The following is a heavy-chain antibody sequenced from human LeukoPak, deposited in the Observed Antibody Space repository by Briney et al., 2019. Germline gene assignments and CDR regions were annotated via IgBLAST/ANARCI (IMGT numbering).Heavy chain of an antibody. CDR2: ITSDGAT. D-gene: IGHD2-21*01. CDR1: GFPFSAYW. J-gene: IGHJ4*02. CDR3: ARIDWVTDF. V-gene: IGHV3-74*01. Sequence: GGSLRLSCAASGFPFSAYWMLWARQAPGKGLVWVSRITSDGATSYADSVKGRFTISRENAKNTLYLQLNSLRAEDTAVYYCARIDWVTDFWGQGTLVTVFS.